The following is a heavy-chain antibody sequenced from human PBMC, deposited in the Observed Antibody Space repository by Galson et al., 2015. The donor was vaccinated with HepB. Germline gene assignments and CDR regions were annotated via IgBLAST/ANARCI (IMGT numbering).Heavy chain of an antibody. V-gene: IGHV1-18*01. Sequence: SVKVSCKASGYTFTSYGISWVRQAPGQGLEWMGWISAYNGNTNYAQKLQGRVTMTTDTSTSTAYMELRSLRSDDTAVYYCARALGYCSSTSCYEGELDIWGHGTMVTVSS. CDR2: ISAYNGNT. D-gene: IGHD2-2*01. CDR3: ARALGYCSSTSCYEGELDI. CDR1: GYTFTSYG. J-gene: IGHJ3*02.